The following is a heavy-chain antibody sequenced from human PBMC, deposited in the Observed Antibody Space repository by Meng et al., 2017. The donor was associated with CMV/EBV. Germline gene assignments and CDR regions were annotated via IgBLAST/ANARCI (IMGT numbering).Heavy chain of an antibody. CDR3: ARKSRWLTRGDAFDI. V-gene: IGHV1-2*02. D-gene: IGHD5-24*01. CDR1: GYTFTSYY. CDR2: IDPNSGAT. Sequence: ASVKVSCKASGYTFTSYYIHWVRQAPGQGLEWMGWIDPNSGATNYAQKFQGRVTMTRDTSISTSYTELSRLRSDDTAVYYCARKSRWLTRGDAFDIWGQGTMVTVSS. J-gene: IGHJ3*02.